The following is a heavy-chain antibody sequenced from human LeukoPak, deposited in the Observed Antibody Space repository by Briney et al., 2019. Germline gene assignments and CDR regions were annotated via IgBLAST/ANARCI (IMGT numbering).Heavy chain of an antibody. CDR2: ISYDGSNK. V-gene: IGHV3-30*18. D-gene: IGHD3-10*01. CDR1: GLTFSSYA. Sequence: PGGSLRLSGAASGLTFSSYAMHWVRQAPGKGLDWVAGISYDGSNKDYADSVKGRFTISRDNSRNTLSLQMNSPRPEDTAVYYCAKDSLYYGPGTYYNAAEYFQFWGQGTQVTVSS. J-gene: IGHJ1*01. CDR3: AKDSLYYGPGTYYNAAEYFQF.